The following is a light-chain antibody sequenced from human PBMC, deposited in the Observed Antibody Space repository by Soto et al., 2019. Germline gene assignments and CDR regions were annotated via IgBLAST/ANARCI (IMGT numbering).Light chain of an antibody. J-gene: IGLJ7*01. V-gene: IGLV1-51*02. CDR2: END. Sequence: QSVLTQPPSVSAAPGQKVTISCSGSSSNIGNNYVSWYQQLPGTAPKLLIYENDKRPSGIPDRFAGSKSGTSATLGITGLQTGDEADYYCASWDSRLSAVVFGTGTQLTVL. CDR3: ASWDSRLSAVV. CDR1: SSNIGNNY.